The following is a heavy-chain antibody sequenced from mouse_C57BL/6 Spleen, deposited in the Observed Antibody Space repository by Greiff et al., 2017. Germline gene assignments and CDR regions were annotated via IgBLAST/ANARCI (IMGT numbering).Heavy chain of an antibody. V-gene: IGHV1-15*01. J-gene: IGHJ2*01. D-gene: IGHD2-3*01. CDR2: IDPETGGT. CDR3: TRSGWLLPYY. Sequence: VQLQQSGAELVRPGASVTLSCKASGYTFTDYEMHWVKQTPVHGLEWIGAIDPETGGTAYNQKFKGKAILTADKSSSTAYMELRSLTSEDSAVYYCTRSGWLLPYYWGQGTTLTVSS. CDR1: GYTFTDYE.